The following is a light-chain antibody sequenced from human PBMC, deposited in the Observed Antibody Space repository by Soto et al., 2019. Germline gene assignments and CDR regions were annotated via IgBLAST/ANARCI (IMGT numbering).Light chain of an antibody. J-gene: IGKJ1*01. CDR2: GAS. Sequence: EVLMTQSPATLSVSPGERATLSCRASQSVSSYLAWYQQKPGQPPRLLIYGASTRATGIPARFSGSGSGTEFTLTISSLQSEDFAVYFCQQYNNWPRTFGQGTKVDI. CDR1: QSVSSY. V-gene: IGKV3-15*01. CDR3: QQYNNWPRT.